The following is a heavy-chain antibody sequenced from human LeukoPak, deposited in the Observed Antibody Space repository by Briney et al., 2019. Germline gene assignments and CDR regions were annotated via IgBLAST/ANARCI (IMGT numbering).Heavy chain of an antibody. CDR3: ARLYYYDSSGYYYRYFDY. V-gene: IGHV4-39*07. J-gene: IGHJ4*02. CDR1: GGSISSSSYY. CDR2: INHSGST. D-gene: IGHD3-22*01. Sequence: SETLSLTCTVSGGSISSSSYYWSWIRQPPGKGLEWIGEINHSGSTNYNPSLKSRVTISVDTSKNQFSLKLSSVTAADTAVYYCARLYYYDSSGYYYRYFDYWGQGTLVTVSS.